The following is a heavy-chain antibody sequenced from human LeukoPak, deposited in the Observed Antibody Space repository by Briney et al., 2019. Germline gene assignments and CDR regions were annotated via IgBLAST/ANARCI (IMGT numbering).Heavy chain of an antibody. CDR3: AKDGGLGAPDAFDI. CDR2: ISYGGGST. Sequence: PGGSLRLSCAASGFTFSSYSMSWVRQAPGKGLEWVSAISYGGGSTYYVDSVKGRFTISRDTSNNTLHLQMNSLGVEDTAVYYCAKDGGLGAPDAFDIWGQGTMVTVSS. D-gene: IGHD1-26*01. CDR1: GFTFSSYS. V-gene: IGHV3-23*01. J-gene: IGHJ3*02.